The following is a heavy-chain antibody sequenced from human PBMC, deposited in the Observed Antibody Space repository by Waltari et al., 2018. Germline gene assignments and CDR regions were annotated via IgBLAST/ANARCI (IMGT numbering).Heavy chain of an antibody. CDR3: ARDKGGFGESLSNYYGFDV. CDR1: GGTFSNYI. J-gene: IGHJ6*02. CDR2: IIPILGLP. Sequence: QVQLVQSGAEVKKPGSSVKVSCKASGGTFSNYIINWVRQAPGQGLEWMGRIIPILGLPNSAQKVQGRVTITTDKSTSTAYMELSSLRSEDTAVYYCARDKGGFGESLSNYYGFDVWGQGTTVTVSS. D-gene: IGHD3-10*01. V-gene: IGHV1-69*08.